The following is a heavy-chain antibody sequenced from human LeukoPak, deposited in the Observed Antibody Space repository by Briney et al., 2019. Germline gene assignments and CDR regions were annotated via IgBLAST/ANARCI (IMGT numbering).Heavy chain of an antibody. CDR3: ARHPAWYSSGWAPDY. V-gene: IGHV5-51*01. CDR2: IYPGDSDT. D-gene: IGHD6-19*01. CDR1: GYSFTSYW. Sequence: GESLKISCKGSGYSFTSYWIGWVRQMPGKGLEWMGIIYPGDSDTRYSPSSQGQVTISADKSISTAYLQWSSLKASDTAMYYCARHPAWYSSGWAPDYWGQGTLVTVSS. J-gene: IGHJ4*02.